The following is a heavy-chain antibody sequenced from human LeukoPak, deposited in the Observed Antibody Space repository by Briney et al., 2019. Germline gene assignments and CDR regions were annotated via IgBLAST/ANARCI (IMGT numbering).Heavy chain of an antibody. D-gene: IGHD3-22*01. Sequence: PGRSLRLSCSAPGFPLNSYTMHWVRQAPGKGLEWVAFIRYDGSNKYYADSVKGRFTISRDNSKNTLYLQMNSLRAEDTAVYYCAKDAMIVVVKPCPPDYWGQGTLVTVSS. CDR1: GFPLNSYT. CDR2: IRYDGSNK. V-gene: IGHV3-30*02. CDR3: AKDAMIVVVKPCPPDY. J-gene: IGHJ4*02.